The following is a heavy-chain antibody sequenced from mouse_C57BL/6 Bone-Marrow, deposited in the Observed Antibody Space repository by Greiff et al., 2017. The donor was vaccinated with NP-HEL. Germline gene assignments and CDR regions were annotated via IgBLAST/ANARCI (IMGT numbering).Heavy chain of an antibody. J-gene: IGHJ4*01. CDR1: GFNIKDDY. Sequence: VHVKQSGAELVRPGASVKLSCTASGFNIKDDYMHWVKQRPEQGLEWIGWIDPENGDTEYASKFQGKATITADTSSNTAYLQLSSLTSDDTAVYYCTTWGYHFYYAMDYWGQGTSVTVSS. CDR2: IDPENGDT. CDR3: TTWGYHFYYAMDY. V-gene: IGHV14-4*01. D-gene: IGHD2-2*01.